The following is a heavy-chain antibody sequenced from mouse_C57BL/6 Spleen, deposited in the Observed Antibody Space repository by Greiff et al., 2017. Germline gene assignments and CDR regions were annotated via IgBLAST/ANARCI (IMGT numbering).Heavy chain of an antibody. CDR1: GFTFSSYT. V-gene: IGHV5-9*01. CDR3: ARHRGSSLDY. Sequence: EVQRVESGGGLVKPGGSLKLSCAASGFTFSSYTMSWVRQTPEKRLEWVATISGGGGNTYYPDSVKGRFTISRDNAKNTLYLQMSSLRSEDTALYYCARHRGSSLDYWGQGTTLTVSS. J-gene: IGHJ2*01. CDR2: ISGGGGNT. D-gene: IGHD1-1*01.